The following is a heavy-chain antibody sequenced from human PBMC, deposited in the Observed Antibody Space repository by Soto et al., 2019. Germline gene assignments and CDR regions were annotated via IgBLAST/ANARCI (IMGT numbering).Heavy chain of an antibody. J-gene: IGHJ4*02. Sequence: QEQLVQSGAEVKKPGSSVKVSCKASGGLFSSYPISWVRQVPGQGLEWMGGIIPVFQTAYYTQRFQGRVTITADESTNTAYRELSSLRSEDTAIYYCARGGSGYTWFHEFWGQGTLVTVSS. D-gene: IGHD3-22*01. V-gene: IGHV1-69*01. CDR1: GGLFSSYP. CDR3: ARGGSGYTWFHEF. CDR2: IIPVFQTA.